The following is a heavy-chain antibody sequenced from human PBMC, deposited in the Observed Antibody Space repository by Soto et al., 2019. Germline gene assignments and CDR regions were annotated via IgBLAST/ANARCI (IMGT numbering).Heavy chain of an antibody. CDR3: AAQGGGYSGYDLGYPFDY. CDR1: GGSISSYY. J-gene: IGHJ4*01. D-gene: IGHD5-12*01. CDR2: IYYSGST. Sequence: SETLSLTCTVSGGSISSYYWSWIRQPPGKGLEWIGYIYYSGSTNYNPSLKSRVTISVDTSKNQFSLKLSSVTAADTAVYYCAAQGGGYSGYDLGYPFDYWGQGTLVTVSS. V-gene: IGHV4-59*01.